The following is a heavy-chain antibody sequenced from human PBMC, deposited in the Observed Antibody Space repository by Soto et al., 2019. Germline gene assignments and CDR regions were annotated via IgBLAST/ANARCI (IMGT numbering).Heavy chain of an antibody. J-gene: IGHJ4*02. CDR3: ARSKYSSGWYY. V-gene: IGHV3-21*01. CDR2: ISSSSSYI. CDR1: GFTSRSYS. Sequence: GGSLRLSCAASGFTSRSYSMNWVGRVPGKGLEWVSSISSSSSYIYYADSVKGRFTISRDNAKNSLYLQMNSLRAEDTAVYYCARSKYSSGWYYWGQGTLVTVSS. D-gene: IGHD6-19*01.